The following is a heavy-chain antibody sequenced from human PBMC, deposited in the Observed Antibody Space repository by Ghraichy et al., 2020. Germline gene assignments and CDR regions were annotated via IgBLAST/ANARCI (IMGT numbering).Heavy chain of an antibody. CDR3: ARDSEVATIRLYYYYGMDV. D-gene: IGHD5-12*01. CDR2: IIPIFGTA. Sequence: SVKVSCKASGGTFSSYAISWVRQAPGQGLEWMGGIIPIFGTANYAQKFQGRVTITAEESTSTAYMELSSLRSEDTAVYYCARDSEVATIRLYYYYGMDVWGQGTTVTVSS. J-gene: IGHJ6*02. CDR1: GGTFSSYA. V-gene: IGHV1-69*13.